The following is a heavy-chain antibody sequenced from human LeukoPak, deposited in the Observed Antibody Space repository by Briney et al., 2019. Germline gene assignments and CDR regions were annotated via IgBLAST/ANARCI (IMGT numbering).Heavy chain of an antibody. CDR3: ARTSASYYYYMDV. CDR2: VYFTGTT. D-gene: IGHD3-3*01. J-gene: IGHJ6*03. CDR1: GGSISSYF. V-gene: IGHV4-59*01. Sequence: SETLSLTCSVSGGSISSYFWSWIRQPPGKGLEWIGYVYFTGTTNYNPSLKSRVTISIDKSRKQLSLKLNSVTTADTAVYYCARTSASYYYYMDVWGNGTTVTISS.